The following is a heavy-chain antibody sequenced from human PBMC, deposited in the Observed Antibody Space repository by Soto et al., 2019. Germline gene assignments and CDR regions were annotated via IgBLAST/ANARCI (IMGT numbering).Heavy chain of an antibody. V-gene: IGHV1-69*06. CDR3: ATFCGVYYYDSSGYGAFDI. D-gene: IGHD3-22*01. CDR1: GGTFSSYA. J-gene: IGHJ3*02. Sequence: SVKVSCKASGGTFSSYAISWVRQAPGQGLEWMGGIIPIFGTANYAQKFQGRVTITADKSTSTAYMELSSLRSEDTAVYYCATFCGVYYYDSSGYGAFDIWGQGTMVTVSS. CDR2: IIPIFGTA.